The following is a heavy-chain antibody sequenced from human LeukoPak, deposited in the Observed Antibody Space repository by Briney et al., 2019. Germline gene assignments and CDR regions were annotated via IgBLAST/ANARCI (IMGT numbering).Heavy chain of an antibody. CDR3: ARSRYSSSSPVDY. J-gene: IGHJ4*02. V-gene: IGHV3-20*04. Sequence: PGGSLRLSCAASGFTFDDYGMSWVRHAPGKGLEWVSGINWNGGSTGYADPVKGRFTISRDNAKNSLYLQMNSLRAEDTALYYCARSRYSSSSPVDYWGQGTLVTVSS. CDR2: INWNGGST. CDR1: GFTFDDYG. D-gene: IGHD6-6*01.